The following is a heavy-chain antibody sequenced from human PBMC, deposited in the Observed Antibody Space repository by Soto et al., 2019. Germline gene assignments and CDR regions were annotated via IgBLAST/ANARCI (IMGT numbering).Heavy chain of an antibody. D-gene: IGHD3-9*01. J-gene: IGHJ4*02. CDR2: IFTTGTTI. CDR1: GFNFSSYS. Sequence: GGPLRLSCVASGFNFSSYSIGWVRQAPGKGLEWVSYIFTTGTTIYYADSVKGRFTVSRDNAKNSLFLLLNSLRAEDTAVYYCARDKDWAFDYWGQGTLVTVSS. CDR3: ARDKDWAFDY. V-gene: IGHV3-48*03.